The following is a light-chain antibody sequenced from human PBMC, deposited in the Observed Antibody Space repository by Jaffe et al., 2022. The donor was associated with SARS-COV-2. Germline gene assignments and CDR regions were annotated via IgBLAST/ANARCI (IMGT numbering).Light chain of an antibody. Sequence: EIVMTQSPATLSVSPGERATLSCRASQSVSYNLAWYQQKPGQAPTLLISGAATRATGVPARFSGSGSGTEFTLTISSLQSEDFAIYYCQQYYNWPPLTFGGGTKVEFK. J-gene: IGKJ4*01. CDR3: QQYYNWPPLT. V-gene: IGKV3-15*01. CDR2: GAA. CDR1: QSVSYN.